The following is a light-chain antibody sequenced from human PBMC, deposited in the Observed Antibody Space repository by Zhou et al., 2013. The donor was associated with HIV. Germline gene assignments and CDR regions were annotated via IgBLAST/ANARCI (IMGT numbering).Light chain of an antibody. Sequence: DIQMTQSPSTLSASVGDRVTITCQANQDINNYVNWYQQKPGKAPKLLIYDAYNLETGVPSRFMELDPGLILLSPSADCSLKILQHISCQQYDNLPQSTFGGGPERGDQT. V-gene: IGKV1-33*01. CDR2: DAY. J-gene: IGKJ4*01. CDR1: QDINNY. CDR3: QQYDNLPQST.